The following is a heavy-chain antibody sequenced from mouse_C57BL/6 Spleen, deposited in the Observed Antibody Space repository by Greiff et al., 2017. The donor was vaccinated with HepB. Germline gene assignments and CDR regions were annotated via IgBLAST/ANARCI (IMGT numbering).Heavy chain of an antibody. CDR2: IDPSDSYT. J-gene: IGHJ4*01. D-gene: IGHD2-4*01. CDR3: AGGYDYDGAMDY. Sequence: QVQLQQPGAELVKPGASVKLSCKASGYTFTSYWMQWVKQRPGQGLEWIGEIDPSDSYTNYNQKFKGKATLTVDTSSSTAYMQRSSLTSEDSAVYYCAGGYDYDGAMDYWGQGTSVTVSS. V-gene: IGHV1-50*01. CDR1: GYTFTSYW.